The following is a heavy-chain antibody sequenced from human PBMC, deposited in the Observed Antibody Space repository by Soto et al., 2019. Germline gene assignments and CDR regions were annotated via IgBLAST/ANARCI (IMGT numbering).Heavy chain of an antibody. J-gene: IGHJ6*02. V-gene: IGHV1-3*01. CDR2: INAGNGNT. CDR3: ATGGWFGDYVNYYFYSYGMDV. CDR1: GYDFSRHA. D-gene: IGHD4-17*01. Sequence: VQLVQSGAEVKKPGASVKVACKTSGYDFSRHAIQWVRQAPGQSLEWIGWINAGNGNTKYSQMFHGRVTFTRDTSASTAYMELSGLRSEDTAVYYCATGGWFGDYVNYYFYSYGMDVWGQGTALTVSS.